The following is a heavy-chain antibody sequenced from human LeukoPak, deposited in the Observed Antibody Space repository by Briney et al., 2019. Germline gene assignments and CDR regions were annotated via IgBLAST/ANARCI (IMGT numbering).Heavy chain of an antibody. J-gene: IGHJ4*02. CDR1: GGSISSYY. CDR3: ARGQQLVGVDY. Sequence: SETLSLTCTVSGGSISSYYWSWIRQPPGKGLEWIGEINHSGSTNYNPSLKSRVTISVDTSKNQFSLKLSSVTAADTAVYYCARGQQLVGVDYWGQGTLVTVSS. V-gene: IGHV4-34*01. D-gene: IGHD6-13*01. CDR2: INHSGST.